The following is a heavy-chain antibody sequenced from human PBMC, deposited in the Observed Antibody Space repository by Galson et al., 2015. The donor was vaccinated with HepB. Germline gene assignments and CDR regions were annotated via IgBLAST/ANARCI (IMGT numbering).Heavy chain of an antibody. Sequence: SVKVSCKASGYSFIGYYMHWVRQAPGQGLEWMGRLNPSSGGSKFAQNFQGRVSVTMDTSNGTASMELRSLIMEDTGVYYCARDVGTGDFDYWGQGTLLTVSA. CDR2: LNPSSGGS. J-gene: IGHJ4*02. CDR1: GYSFIGYY. D-gene: IGHD1-1*01. CDR3: ARDVGTGDFDY. V-gene: IGHV1-2*05.